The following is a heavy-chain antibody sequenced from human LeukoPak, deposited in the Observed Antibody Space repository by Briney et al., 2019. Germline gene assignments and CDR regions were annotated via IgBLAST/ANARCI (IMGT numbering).Heavy chain of an antibody. D-gene: IGHD3-10*01. J-gene: IGHJ3*02. V-gene: IGHV3-30*18. CDR1: GFSFSTYV. CDR2: ISYDGSNK. CDR3: AKDLEVRGTDAFDI. Sequence: GRSLRLSCAASGFSFSTYVMHWVRQAPGKGLEWVAVISYDGSNKYYADSVKGRFTISRDNSKNTLYLQMNSLRAEDTAVYYCAKDLEVRGTDAFDIWGQGTMVTVSS.